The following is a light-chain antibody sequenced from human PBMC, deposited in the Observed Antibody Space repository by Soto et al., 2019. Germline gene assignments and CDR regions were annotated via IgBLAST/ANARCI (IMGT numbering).Light chain of an antibody. Sequence: QSALTQPASVSGSPGQSITISCTGTSSDVGSYNLVSWYQQHPGNAPKLIIYEVSERPSGVSHRFSGSKTGNTASLTISGLQAEDEADYYCCSYATPRLFGGGTKLTVL. CDR1: SSDVGSYNL. CDR2: EVS. J-gene: IGLJ2*01. V-gene: IGLV2-23*02. CDR3: CSYATPRL.